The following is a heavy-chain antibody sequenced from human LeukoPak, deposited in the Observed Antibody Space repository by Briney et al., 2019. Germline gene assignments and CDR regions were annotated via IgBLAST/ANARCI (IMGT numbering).Heavy chain of an antibody. J-gene: IGHJ5*02. CDR3: ARVPLMVYDNWFDP. Sequence: GGSLRLACAASGFTFDDYGMSWVRQAPGEGLEWVSGINWNGGSTGYADSVKGRFTNSRDNAKNSLYLQMNSLRAENTACYYCARVPLMVYDNWFDPWGQGTLVTVSS. CDR2: INWNGGST. V-gene: IGHV3-20*04. CDR1: GFTFDDYG. D-gene: IGHD2-8*01.